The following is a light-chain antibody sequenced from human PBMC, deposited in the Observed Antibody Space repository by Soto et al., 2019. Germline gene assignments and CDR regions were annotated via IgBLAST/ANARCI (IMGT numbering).Light chain of an antibody. CDR2: AAS. CDR1: QTISSY. CDR3: QQSHSIPYT. J-gene: IGKJ2*01. V-gene: IGKV1-39*01. Sequence: DIQMPQSPSSLSASVGDRVTITCRASQTISSYLNWYQQKPGKAPKLLIYAASSLQSGVPSRFSGSGSGTDFTLTISSLQPEDFATYYCQQSHSIPYTFGQGTKLEIK.